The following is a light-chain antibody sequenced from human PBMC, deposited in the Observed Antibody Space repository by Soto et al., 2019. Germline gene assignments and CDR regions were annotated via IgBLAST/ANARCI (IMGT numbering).Light chain of an antibody. Sequence: ESLLTQSPGTLSLSPGERATLSCSASQTVNSRHLNWYQHKPGQAPRLLIYGASIRAADIPDRFSGRRYGADFSLTITRLEPEDSEVYDCQQFDGSRPAFTLGQGTKLEI. CDR1: QTVNSRH. V-gene: IGKV3-20*01. CDR2: GAS. J-gene: IGKJ2*01. CDR3: QQFDGSRPAFT.